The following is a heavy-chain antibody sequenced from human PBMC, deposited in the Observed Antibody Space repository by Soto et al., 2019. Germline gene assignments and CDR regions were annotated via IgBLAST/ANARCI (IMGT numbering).Heavy chain of an antibody. Sequence: QVQLVQSGAEVKKPGSSVKVSCEASGGTFSSYSFSWVRQAPGQGLEWMGRVIPILGMANYAQKLQGRVRITGDKATXTXYXXVSTLRSEDTAVYYCARGGAVVVPGAVDRHTWFDPWGQGTLVTVSS. CDR1: GGTFSSYS. D-gene: IGHD2-2*01. CDR2: VIPILGMA. J-gene: IGHJ5*02. CDR3: ARGGAVVVPGAVDRHTWFDP. V-gene: IGHV1-69*02.